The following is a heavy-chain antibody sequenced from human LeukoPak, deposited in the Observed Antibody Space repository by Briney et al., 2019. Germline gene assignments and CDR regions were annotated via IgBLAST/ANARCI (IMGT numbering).Heavy chain of an antibody. D-gene: IGHD6-13*01. J-gene: IGHJ2*01. CDR2: ISGSGGST. Sequence: PGGSLRLSCAASGFTFSSYAMSWVRQAPGKGLEWVSAISGSGGSTYYADSVKGRFTISRDNSKNTLYLQMNSLRAEDTAVYYCAKGGGIAAAGTGNWYFDLWGRGTLVTVSS. CDR3: AKGGGIAAAGTGNWYFDL. V-gene: IGHV3-23*01. CDR1: GFTFSSYA.